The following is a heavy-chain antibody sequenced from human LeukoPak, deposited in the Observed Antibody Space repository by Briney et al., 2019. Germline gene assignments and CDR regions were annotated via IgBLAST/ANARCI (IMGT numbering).Heavy chain of an antibody. J-gene: IGHJ3*01. D-gene: IGHD2-15*01. Sequence: GGSLRLSCVASGFTFSSYWMHWVRQDPRKGLVWVSRINGDGRNVNYADSVRGRFTISRDNAKNTLYLQMDTLRAGDTAVYFCAREILPRCRGYSCSSGSALDVWGQGTMVIVSS. V-gene: IGHV3-74*01. CDR3: AREILPRCRGYSCSSGSALDV. CDR2: INGDGRNV. CDR1: GFTFSSYW.